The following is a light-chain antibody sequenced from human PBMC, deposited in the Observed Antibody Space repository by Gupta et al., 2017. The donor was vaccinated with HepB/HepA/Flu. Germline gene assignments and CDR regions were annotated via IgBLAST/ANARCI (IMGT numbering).Light chain of an antibody. Sequence: AIQLTQSPSSLSASVGDRVTITCRASQGISSALAWYQQRPGKPPKLLINYASRLESEVPSRFSGSGSGTDFTLTIISLQPEDFATYYWQQVYNHVTFGGGTKVEV. V-gene: IGKV1D-13*01. J-gene: IGKJ4*01. CDR1: QGISSA. CDR2: YAS. CDR3: QQVYNHVT.